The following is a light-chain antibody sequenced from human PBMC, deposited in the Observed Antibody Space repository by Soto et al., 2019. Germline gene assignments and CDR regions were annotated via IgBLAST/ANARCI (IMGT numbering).Light chain of an antibody. CDR3: QKYNSALKT. V-gene: IGKV1-27*01. CDR2: AAS. Sequence: DIQITPSPSSLSASVGDRVTITCRASQGISNYLDWYQQKPGKVPKLLIYAASTLQSGVPSRFSGSGSGTDFTLTSSSLQPEDVATYYCQKYNSALKTFGQGTKGDIK. J-gene: IGKJ1*01. CDR1: QGISNY.